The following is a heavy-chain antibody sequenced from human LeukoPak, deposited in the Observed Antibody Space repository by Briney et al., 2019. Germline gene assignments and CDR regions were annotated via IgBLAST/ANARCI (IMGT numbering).Heavy chain of an antibody. J-gene: IGHJ5*02. Sequence: PGGSLRLSCAASGFIFSSYAMNWVRQAPGKGLEWVSGIWGNGGSTYYADSVKGRSTISRDNSKNTMQLSMNSVGAEDTAVYYCARDGAAWGQGTLVTVSS. CDR1: GFIFSSYA. CDR2: IWGNGGST. CDR3: ARDGAA. V-gene: IGHV3-23*01. D-gene: IGHD4/OR15-4a*01.